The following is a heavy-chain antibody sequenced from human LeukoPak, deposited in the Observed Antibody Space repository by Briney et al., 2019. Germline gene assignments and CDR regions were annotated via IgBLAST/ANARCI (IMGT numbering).Heavy chain of an antibody. Sequence: GGSLRLSCTVSGFTVSSNSMSWVRQAPGKGLEWVSAISGSGGSTYYADSVKGRFTISRDNSKNTLYLQMNSLRAEDTAVYYCAKDIRYYDFWSGYYTADYWGQGTLVTVSS. D-gene: IGHD3-3*01. J-gene: IGHJ4*02. CDR1: GFTVSSNS. CDR3: AKDIRYYDFWSGYYTADY. V-gene: IGHV3-23*01. CDR2: ISGSGGST.